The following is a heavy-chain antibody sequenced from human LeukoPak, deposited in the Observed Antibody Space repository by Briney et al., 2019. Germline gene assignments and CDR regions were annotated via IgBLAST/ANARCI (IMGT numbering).Heavy chain of an antibody. Sequence: GSLRLSCAASGFTFSSYWMHWVRQAPGKGLVWVSRINTDGSSTSYADSVKGRFTISRDNAKNTLYLQMNSLRAEDTALYYCAKDKVSYSSSFDYWGQGTLVTVSS. J-gene: IGHJ4*02. CDR3: AKDKVSYSSSFDY. D-gene: IGHD6-13*01. V-gene: IGHV3-74*01. CDR2: INTDGSST. CDR1: GFTFSSYW.